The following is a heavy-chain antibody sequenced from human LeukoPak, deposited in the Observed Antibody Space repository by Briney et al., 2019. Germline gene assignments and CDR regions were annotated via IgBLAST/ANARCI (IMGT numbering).Heavy chain of an antibody. J-gene: IGHJ4*02. V-gene: IGHV4-59*12. CDR1: GGSISNYY. Sequence: SETLSLTCSVSGGSISNYYWSWIRQPPGKGLEWVGFISYSGTTYYNPSLKSRVTISVDTSKNQFSLKLSSVTAADTAVYYCARDCDGYFDYWGQGTLVTVSS. CDR3: ARDCDGYFDY. CDR2: ISYSGTT.